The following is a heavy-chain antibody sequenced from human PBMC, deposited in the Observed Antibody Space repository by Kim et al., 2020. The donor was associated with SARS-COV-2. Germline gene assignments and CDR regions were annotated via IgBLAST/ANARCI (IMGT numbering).Heavy chain of an antibody. CDR2: ISASDNSV. Sequence: GGSLRLSCTASGFTFTSHALSWVRQVPWKGLEWVSSISASDNSVFYADSVKGRFTISRDNSKNTLYMQMNSLRAEDSAVYYCARDPPWFDPWGQGTLVTVSS. CDR1: GFTFTSHA. V-gene: IGHV3-23*01. J-gene: IGHJ5*02. CDR3: ARDPPWFDP.